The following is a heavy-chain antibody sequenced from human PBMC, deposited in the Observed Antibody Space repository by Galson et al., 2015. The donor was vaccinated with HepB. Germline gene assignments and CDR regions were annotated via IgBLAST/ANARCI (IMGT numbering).Heavy chain of an antibody. CDR3: ARAQYSSSWFGWFDP. V-gene: IGHV4-34*01. CDR2: INHSGST. Sequence: ETLSLTCAVYGGSFSGYYWSWIRQPPGKGLEWIGEINHSGSTNYNPSLKSRVTISVDTSKNQFSLKLSSVTAADTAVYYCARAQYSSSWFGWFDPWGQGTLVTVSS. J-gene: IGHJ5*02. CDR1: GGSFSGYY. D-gene: IGHD6-13*01.